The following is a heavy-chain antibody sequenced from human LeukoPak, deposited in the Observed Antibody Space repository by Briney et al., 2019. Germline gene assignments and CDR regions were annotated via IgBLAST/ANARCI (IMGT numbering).Heavy chain of an antibody. CDR1: GFTFSSYS. CDR3: ARARLAYCGGDCNNAFDY. CDR2: ISSSSSYI. J-gene: IGHJ4*02. Sequence: PGGSLRLSCAASGFTFSSYSMNWVRQAPGKGLEWVPSISSSSSYIYYADSVKGRFTISRDNAKNSLYLQMNSLRAEDTAVYYCARARLAYCGGDCNNAFDYWGQGTLVTVSS. D-gene: IGHD2-21*02. V-gene: IGHV3-21*01.